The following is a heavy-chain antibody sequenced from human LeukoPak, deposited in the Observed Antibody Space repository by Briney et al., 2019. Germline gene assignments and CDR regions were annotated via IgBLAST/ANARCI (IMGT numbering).Heavy chain of an antibody. D-gene: IGHD3-10*01. Sequence: SVRVSCKASGGTFSSYAISWMRQAPGQGLEWMGGIIPIFGTANYAQKFQGRVTITADESTSTAYMELSSLRSEDTAVYYCALRITMVRGDTDYWGQGTLVTVSS. V-gene: IGHV1-69*01. J-gene: IGHJ4*02. CDR1: GGTFSSYA. CDR2: IIPIFGTA. CDR3: ALRITMVRGDTDY.